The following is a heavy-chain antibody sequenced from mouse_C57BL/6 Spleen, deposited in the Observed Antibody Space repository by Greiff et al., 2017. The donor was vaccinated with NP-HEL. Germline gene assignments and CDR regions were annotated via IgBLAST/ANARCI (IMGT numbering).Heavy chain of an antibody. D-gene: IGHD3-3*01. CDR1: GFTFSSYG. CDR2: ISSGGSYT. V-gene: IGHV5-6*01. Sequence: EVMLVESGGDLVKPGGSLKLSCAASGFTFSSYGMSWVRQTPDKRLEWVATISSGGSYTYYPDSVKGRFTISRDNAKNTLYLQMSSLKSEDTAMYYCARQGAGGFDVWGTGTTVTVSS. J-gene: IGHJ1*03. CDR3: ARQGAGGFDV.